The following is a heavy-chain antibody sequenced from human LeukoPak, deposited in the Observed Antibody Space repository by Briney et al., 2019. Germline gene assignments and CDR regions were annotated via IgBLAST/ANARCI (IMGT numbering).Heavy chain of an antibody. J-gene: IGHJ6*03. V-gene: IGHV1-24*01. Sequence: ASVKVSCKVSGYTLTELSMHWVRQAPGKGLEWMGGFDPEDGETIYAQKFQGRVTMTRNTSISTAYMELSSLRSEDTAVYYCARGAAGTTSINYYYYYYMDVWGKGTTVTISS. CDR1: GYTLTELS. CDR2: FDPEDGET. D-gene: IGHD1-1*01. CDR3: ARGAAGTTSINYYYYYYMDV.